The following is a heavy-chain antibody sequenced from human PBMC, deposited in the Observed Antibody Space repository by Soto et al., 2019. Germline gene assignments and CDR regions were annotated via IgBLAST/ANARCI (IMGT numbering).Heavy chain of an antibody. D-gene: IGHD6-13*01. Sequence: GGSLRLSCAASGFTFSSYAMSWVRQAPGKGLEWVSAISGSGGSTYYADSVKGRFTISRDNSKNTLYLQMNSLRAEDTAVYYCAKDPNLAAAGTGYYFDYWGQGTLVTVSS. CDR3: AKDPNLAAAGTGYYFDY. V-gene: IGHV3-23*01. CDR1: GFTFSSYA. CDR2: ISGSGGST. J-gene: IGHJ4*02.